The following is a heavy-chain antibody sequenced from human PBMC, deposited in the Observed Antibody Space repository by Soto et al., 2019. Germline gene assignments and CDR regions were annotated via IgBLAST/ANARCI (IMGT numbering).Heavy chain of an antibody. CDR2: ISYDGSNK. D-gene: IGHD2-15*01. V-gene: IGHV3-30-3*01. CDR1: GFTFSSYA. J-gene: IGHJ6*02. CDR3: ARDGEYCRGGSCYYYYYYGMDV. Sequence: QVQLVESGGGVVQPGRSLRLSCAASGFTFSSYAMHWVRQAPGKGLEWVAVISYDGSNKYYADSVKGRFTISRDNSKNTLYLQLNGLRDEDTAVYYCARDGEYCRGGSCYYYYYYGMDVWGRGSTVTVSS.